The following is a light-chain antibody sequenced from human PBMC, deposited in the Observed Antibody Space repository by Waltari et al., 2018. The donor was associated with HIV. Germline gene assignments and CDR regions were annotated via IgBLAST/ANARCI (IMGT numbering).Light chain of an antibody. CDR2: RNN. CDR3: AAWDDSLL. V-gene: IGLV1-47*01. CDR1: SYNLGSKY. J-gene: IGLJ2*01. Sequence: QSVLTQPPSASGTPGQRVTITCSGSSYNLGSKYVYWYQQLPGTAPKLLIYRNNQRPSGVPDRFSGSKSGTSASLAISGLRSEDEADYYCAAWDDSLLFGGGTKLTVL.